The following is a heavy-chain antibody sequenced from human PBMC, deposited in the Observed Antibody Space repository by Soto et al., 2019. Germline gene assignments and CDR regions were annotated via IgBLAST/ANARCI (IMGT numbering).Heavy chain of an antibody. CDR3: ARWEVVVVAATPTRYYYYGMDV. Sequence: ASVKVSCKASGYTFTSYGISWVRQAPGQGLEWMGWISAYNGNTNYAQKLQGRVTMTTDTSTSIAYMELRSLRSDDTAVYYCARWEVVVVAATPTRYYYYGMDVWGQGTTVTVSS. V-gene: IGHV1-18*01. D-gene: IGHD2-15*01. CDR2: ISAYNGNT. J-gene: IGHJ6*02. CDR1: GYTFTSYG.